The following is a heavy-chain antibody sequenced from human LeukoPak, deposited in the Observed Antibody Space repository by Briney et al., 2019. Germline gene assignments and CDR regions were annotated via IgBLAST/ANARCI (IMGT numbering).Heavy chain of an antibody. D-gene: IGHD3-22*01. CDR2: INHSGST. V-gene: IGHV4-34*01. Sequence: SETLSLTCAVYGGSFSGYYWSWIRQPPGKGLEWIGEINHSGSTNYNPSLKSRVTISVDTSKNQFSLKLSSVTAADTAVYYCASGTMIVPRGFDYWGQGTLVTVSS. CDR3: ASGTMIVPRGFDY. CDR1: GGSFSGYY. J-gene: IGHJ4*02.